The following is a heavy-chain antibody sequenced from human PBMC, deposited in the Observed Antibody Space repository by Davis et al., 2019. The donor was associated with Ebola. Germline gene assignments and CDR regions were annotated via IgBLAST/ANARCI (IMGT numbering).Heavy chain of an antibody. CDR1: GYTFTGYY. CDR2: INPNSGGT. CDR3: ARGGGVAGRSVVVDH. J-gene: IGHJ4*02. D-gene: IGHD4-23*01. V-gene: IGHV1-2*06. Sequence: ASVKVSCKASGYTFTGYYMHWVRQAPGQGLEWMGRINPNSGGTNYAQKFQGRVTMTRDTSISTAYMELSRLRSDDTAVYYCARGGGVAGRSVVVDHWGQGTLITVSS.